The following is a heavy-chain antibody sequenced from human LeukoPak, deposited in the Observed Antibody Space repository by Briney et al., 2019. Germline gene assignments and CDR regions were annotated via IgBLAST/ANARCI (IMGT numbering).Heavy chain of an antibody. D-gene: IGHD2-15*01. V-gene: IGHV4-59*01. CDR2: IYYSGST. J-gene: IGHJ6*02. CDR3: ARSPPYCSGGSCYVNLYYYYGMDV. Sequence: PSETLSLTCTVSGGSISSYYWSWIRQPPGKGLEWIGYIYYSGSTNYNPSLKSQVTISVDTSKNQFSLKLSSVTAADTAVYYCARSPPYCSGGSCYVNLYYYYGMDVWGQGTTVTASS. CDR1: GGSISSYY.